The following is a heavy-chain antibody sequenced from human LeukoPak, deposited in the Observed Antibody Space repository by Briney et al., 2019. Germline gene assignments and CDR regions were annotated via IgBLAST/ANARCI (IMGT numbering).Heavy chain of an antibody. J-gene: IGHJ5*02. D-gene: IGHD3-10*01. CDR1: GGSISSYY. CDR2: IYYSGST. V-gene: IGHV4-59*01. CDR3: ARAGWFGELAAPFDP. Sequence: SETLSHTCTVSGGSISSYYWSWIRQPPGKGLEWIGYIYYSGSTNYNPSLKSRVTISVDTSKNQFSLKLSSVTAADTAVYYCARAGWFGELAAPFDPWGQGTLVTVSS.